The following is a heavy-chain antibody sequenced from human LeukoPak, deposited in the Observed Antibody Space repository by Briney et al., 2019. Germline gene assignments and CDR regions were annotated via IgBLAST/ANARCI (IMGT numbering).Heavy chain of an antibody. D-gene: IGHD3-16*01. V-gene: IGHV3-23*01. CDR2: ISGGGGST. CDR3: ATGEYYFDF. Sequence: PGGSLRLSCAASGFTFGSYGMHWVRQAPGKGLEWVSAISGGGGSTYYADSMKGRFTISRDNSKNTLYLQMSSLRAEDTALYYCATGEYYFDFWGQGTLVTVSS. J-gene: IGHJ4*02. CDR1: GFTFGSYG.